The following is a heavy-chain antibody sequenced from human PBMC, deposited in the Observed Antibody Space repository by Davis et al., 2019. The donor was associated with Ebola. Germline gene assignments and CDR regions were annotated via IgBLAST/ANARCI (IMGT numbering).Heavy chain of an antibody. D-gene: IGHD5-24*01. CDR2: IYSGGST. J-gene: IGHJ4*02. CDR1: GFTFSSYW. CDR3: ARDRWGRDGYSFDY. Sequence: GESLKISCAASGFTFSSYWMSWVRQAPGKGLEWVSVIYSGGSTYYADSVKGRFTISRDNSKNTLYLQMNSLRAEDTAVYYCARDRWGRDGYSFDYWGQGTLVTVSS. V-gene: IGHV3-53*01.